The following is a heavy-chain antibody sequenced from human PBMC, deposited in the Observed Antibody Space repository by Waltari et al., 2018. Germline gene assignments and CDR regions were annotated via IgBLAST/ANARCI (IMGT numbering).Heavy chain of an antibody. CDR3: AKDRWLAD. J-gene: IGHJ4*02. V-gene: IGHV3-23*03. D-gene: IGHD5-12*01. CDR1: GFTFSSYA. CDR2: IYSGGST. Sequence: EVQLLESGGGLVQPGGSLRLSCAASGFTFSSYAMSWVRQAPGKGLEWGSVIYSGGSTYYADSVKGRFTISRDNSKNTLYLQMNSLRAEDTAVYYCAKDRWLADWGQGTLVTVSS.